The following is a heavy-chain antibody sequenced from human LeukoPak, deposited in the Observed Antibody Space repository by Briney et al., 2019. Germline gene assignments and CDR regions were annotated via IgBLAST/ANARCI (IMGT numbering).Heavy chain of an antibody. CDR1: GGSISSYY. D-gene: IGHD6-13*01. Sequence: PSETLSLTCTVSGGSISSYYWSWIRQPPGKGLEWIGYIYYSGSTNYNPSLKSRVTISVDTSKSQFSLKLSSVTAADTAVYYCASQYSSSWDDAFDIWGQGTMVTVSS. V-gene: IGHV4-59*01. J-gene: IGHJ3*02. CDR2: IYYSGST. CDR3: ASQYSSSWDDAFDI.